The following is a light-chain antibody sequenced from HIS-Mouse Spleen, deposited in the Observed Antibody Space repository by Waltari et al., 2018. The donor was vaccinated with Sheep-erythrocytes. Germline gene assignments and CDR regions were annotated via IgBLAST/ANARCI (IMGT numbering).Light chain of an antibody. J-gene: IGLJ1*01. Sequence: QSALTQPRSVSASPGQSVTISFTGTSSDVGGYNYVSWYQQHPGKAPNPMIYDVSNRTSGVHYRFSGSKSGNTASLTISGLQAEDEADYYCCSYAGSYNHVFATGTKVTVL. V-gene: IGLV2-11*01. CDR2: DVS. CDR3: CSYAGSYNHV. CDR1: SSDVGGYNY.